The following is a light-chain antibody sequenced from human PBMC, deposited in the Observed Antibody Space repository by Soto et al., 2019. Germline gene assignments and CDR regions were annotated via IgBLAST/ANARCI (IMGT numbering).Light chain of an antibody. J-gene: IGLJ2*01. CDR1: SADVGGYDF. CDR3: SSFAGSHVA. CDR2: DVS. V-gene: IGLV2-11*01. Sequence: QSALTQPRSVSGSPGQSVTISCAGSSADVGGYDFVSWYKQHPGKAPKLIISDVSKRPSGVPDRFSGSKSGSTASLTISGLQAEDEVDYYCSSFAGSHVAFGGGTQLTVL.